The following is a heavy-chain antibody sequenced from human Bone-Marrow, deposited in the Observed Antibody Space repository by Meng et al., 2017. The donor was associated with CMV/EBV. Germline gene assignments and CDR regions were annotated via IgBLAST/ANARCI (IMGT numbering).Heavy chain of an antibody. Sequence: SVKVSCKASGYSFTSYGFSWVRQAPGQGLEWMGGIIPIFGTANYAQKFQGRVTITTDESTSTAYMELSSLRSEDTAVYYCALRFLEWPVDYWGQGPLVTVYS. J-gene: IGHJ4*02. CDR1: GYSFTSYG. CDR3: ALRFLEWPVDY. V-gene: IGHV1-69*05. CDR2: IIPIFGTA. D-gene: IGHD3-3*01.